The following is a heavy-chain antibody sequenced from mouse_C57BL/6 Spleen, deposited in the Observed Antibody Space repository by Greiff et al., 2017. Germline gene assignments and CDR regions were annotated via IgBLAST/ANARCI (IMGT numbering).Heavy chain of an antibody. D-gene: IGHD4-1*01. J-gene: IGHJ2*01. V-gene: IGHV1-64*01. CDR2: IHPNSGST. Sequence: VQLQQPGAELVKPGASVKLSCKASGYTFTSYWMHWVKQRPGQGLEWIGMIHPNSGSTNYNEKFKSKATLTVDKSSSTAYMQLSSLTSEDSAVYYCAFRGTGTVPVDYWGQGTTLTVSS. CDR3: AFRGTGTVPVDY. CDR1: GYTFTSYW.